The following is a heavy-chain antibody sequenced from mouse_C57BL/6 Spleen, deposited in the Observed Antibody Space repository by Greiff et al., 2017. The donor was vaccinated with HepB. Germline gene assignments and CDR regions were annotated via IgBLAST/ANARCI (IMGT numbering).Heavy chain of an antibody. J-gene: IGHJ1*03. V-gene: IGHV1-64*01. D-gene: IGHD1-1*01. CDR2: IHPNSGST. CDR1: GYTFTSYW. Sequence: VQLQQPGAELVKPGASVKLSCKASGYTFTSYWMHWVKQRPGQGLEWIGMIHPNSGSTNYNEKFKSKATLTVDKSSSTAYMQLSSLTSEDSAVYYCAPTVVSWYFDVWGTGTTVTVSS. CDR3: APTVVSWYFDV.